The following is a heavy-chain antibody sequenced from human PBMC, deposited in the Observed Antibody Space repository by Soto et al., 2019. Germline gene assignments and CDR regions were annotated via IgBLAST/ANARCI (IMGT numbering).Heavy chain of an antibody. V-gene: IGHV1-46*03. CDR3: ASPDTAPAAGNEALHI. Sequence: QVQLVQSGAEVRKSGASVKLSCKASEYTFTSSYIHWVRQAPGQGLDWMGIISPTSGTTSYAQKFQDRLSMTSDTSTRTVYVELRSLTSKDSAVYYCASPDTAPAAGNEALHIWGQGTKVTVSS. CDR1: EYTFTSSY. D-gene: IGHD5-18*01. J-gene: IGHJ3*02. CDR2: ISPTSGTT.